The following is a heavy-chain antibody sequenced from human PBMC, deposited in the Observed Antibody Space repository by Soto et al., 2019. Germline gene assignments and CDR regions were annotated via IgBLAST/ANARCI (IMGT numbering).Heavy chain of an antibody. J-gene: IGHJ3*02. CDR1: GGSITSGGYY. D-gene: IGHD1-26*01. V-gene: IGHV4-31*03. CDR3: ARDGYSGSSAHGAFDI. CDR2: IYYSGST. Sequence: QVQLQESGPGLVKPSQTLSLTCTVSGGSITSGGYYWNWVRQHPGKGLEWIGYIYYSGSTYYNPSLKSRVIISVHTSKKWFSLKLNSVTAADTAVYYCARDGYSGSSAHGAFDIWGQGTMVTVSS.